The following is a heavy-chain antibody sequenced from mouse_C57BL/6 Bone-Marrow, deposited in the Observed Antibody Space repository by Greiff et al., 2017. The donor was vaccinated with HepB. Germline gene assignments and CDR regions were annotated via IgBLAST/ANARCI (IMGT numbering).Heavy chain of an antibody. CDR1: GFTFSDFY. CDR3: ARDPMDY. J-gene: IGHJ4*01. V-gene: IGHV7-1*01. CDR2: SRNKANDYTT. Sequence: EVKLVESGGGLVQSGRSLRLSCATSGFTFSDFYMEWVRQAPGKGLEWIAASRNKANDYTTEYSASVKGRFIVSRDTSRSILYLQMNALRAEDTAIYYCARDPMDYWGQGTSVTVSS.